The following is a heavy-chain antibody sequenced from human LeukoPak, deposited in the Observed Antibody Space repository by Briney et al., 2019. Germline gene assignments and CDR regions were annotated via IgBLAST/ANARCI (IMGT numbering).Heavy chain of an antibody. CDR3: AKDLRFGDSPGNRFDY. V-gene: IGHV3-23*01. Sequence: GGSPRLSCAASGFTFTGYAMTWVRQAPRKGLEWVSAISGSGGGTYYADSVKGRFTISRDNSKNTLYLQMNSLRAEDTAVYYCAKDLRFGDSPGNRFDYWGQGTLVTVSS. CDR1: GFTFTGYA. CDR2: ISGSGGGT. D-gene: IGHD3-10*01. J-gene: IGHJ4*02.